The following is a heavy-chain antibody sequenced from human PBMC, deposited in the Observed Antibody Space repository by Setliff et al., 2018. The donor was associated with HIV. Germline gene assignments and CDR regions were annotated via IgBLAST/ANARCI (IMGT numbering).Heavy chain of an antibody. D-gene: IGHD1-26*01. Sequence: SETLSLTCTVSGGSIVSYYWTWIRQPAGKGLEWMGRIYSSGNTEYNPSLKGRVTMSVDTSENQFSLRLASVTAADTAVYYCARDVGGVHMATNFDFWGQGTLVTGSS. V-gene: IGHV4-4*07. CDR3: ARDVGGVHMATNFDF. CDR1: GGSIVSYY. J-gene: IGHJ4*02. CDR2: IYSSGNT.